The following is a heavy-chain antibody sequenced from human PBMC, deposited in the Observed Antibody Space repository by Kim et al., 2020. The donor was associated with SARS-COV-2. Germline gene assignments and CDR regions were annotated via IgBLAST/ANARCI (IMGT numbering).Heavy chain of an antibody. Sequence: STISYAASVKGRFTISRDNAKNSLYLQMTSLRDEDTDVYYCAGLDGYNDYWGQGTLVTVSS. D-gene: IGHD5-12*01. V-gene: IGHV3-48*02. J-gene: IGHJ4*02. CDR3: AGLDGYNDY. CDR2: STI.